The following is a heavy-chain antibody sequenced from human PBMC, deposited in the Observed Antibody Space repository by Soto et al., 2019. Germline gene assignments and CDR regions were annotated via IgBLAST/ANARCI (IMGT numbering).Heavy chain of an antibody. CDR3: AGVRYFDWLPPDAFDI. CDR1: GGSISSGGYY. Sequence: PSETLSLTCTVSGGSISSGGYYWSWIRQHPGKGLEWIGYIYYSGSTYYNPSLKSRVTISVDTSKNQFSLKLSSVTAADTAVYYCAGVRYFDWLPPDAFDIWGQGTMVTVSS. V-gene: IGHV4-31*03. J-gene: IGHJ3*02. CDR2: IYYSGST. D-gene: IGHD3-9*01.